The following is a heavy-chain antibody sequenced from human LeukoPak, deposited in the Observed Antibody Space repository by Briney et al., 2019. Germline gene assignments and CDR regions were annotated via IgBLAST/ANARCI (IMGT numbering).Heavy chain of an antibody. D-gene: IGHD4/OR15-4a*01. CDR2: INSGNSYQ. Sequence: GGSLRLSCAASGFTFSSYSMNWVRQAPGKGLEWVSLINSGNSYQHYADSVKGRFTISRDNAKNSLYLQMNSLRAEDTAVYYCARDTLGEGEDANYAVYYFDYWDQGTPVTVSS. V-gene: IGHV3-21*01. CDR1: GFTFSSYS. J-gene: IGHJ4*02. CDR3: ARDTLGEGEDANYAVYYFDY.